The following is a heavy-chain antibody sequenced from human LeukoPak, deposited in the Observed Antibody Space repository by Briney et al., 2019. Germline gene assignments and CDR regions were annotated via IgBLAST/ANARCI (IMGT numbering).Heavy chain of an antibody. V-gene: IGHV5-51*01. J-gene: IGHJ4*02. Sequence: GESLKISCKGSGYSFTSYWIGWVRQMPGKGLEWMGIIYPGDSDTRYSPSFQGQVTVSADKSISTAYLQWSSLKASDTAMYYCARTSIAAHGGVDYWGQGTLVTVSS. CDR3: ARTSIAAHGGVDY. CDR1: GYSFTSYW. CDR2: IYPGDSDT. D-gene: IGHD6-6*01.